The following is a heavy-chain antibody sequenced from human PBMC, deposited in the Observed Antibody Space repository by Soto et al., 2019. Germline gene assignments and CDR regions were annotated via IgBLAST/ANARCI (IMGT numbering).Heavy chain of an antibody. Sequence: GGSLRLSCTASGFTFGDYAMSWVRQAPGKGLEWVGFIRSKAYGGTTEYAASVKGRFTISRDDSKSIAYLQMNSLKTEDTAVYYCTRDHGPRPELDWIQLWFPPYGMDVWGQGTTVTVS. J-gene: IGHJ6*02. CDR1: GFTFGDYA. D-gene: IGHD5-18*01. V-gene: IGHV3-49*04. CDR2: IRSKAYGGTT. CDR3: TRDHGPRPELDWIQLWFPPYGMDV.